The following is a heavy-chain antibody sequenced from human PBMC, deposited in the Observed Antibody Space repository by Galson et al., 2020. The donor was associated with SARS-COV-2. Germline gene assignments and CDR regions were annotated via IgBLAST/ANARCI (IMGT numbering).Heavy chain of an antibody. CDR2: IYYSGSI. V-gene: IGHV4-31*03. CDR3: AMIKVATVRDYYDYGMDV. Sequence: SETLSLTCTVSGGSISSGGYYWSWIRQHPGKGLEWIGHIYYSGSIYYNPSLKSRVTISVDTSKNQLSLKLSSVTAADTAVYYCAMIKVATVRDYYDYGMDVWGQGTTVTVSS. D-gene: IGHD5-12*01. J-gene: IGHJ6*02. CDR1: GGSISSGGYY.